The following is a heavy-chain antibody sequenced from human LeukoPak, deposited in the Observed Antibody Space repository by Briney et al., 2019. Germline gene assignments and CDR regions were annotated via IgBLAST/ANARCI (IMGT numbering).Heavy chain of an antibody. CDR3: ARAPYYYDSSVVESPRKYYFDY. CDR2: INPNSGGT. J-gene: IGHJ4*02. CDR1: GYTFTGYY. V-gene: IGHV1-2*02. Sequence: ASVKVSCKASGYTFTGYYMHWVRQAPGQGLEWMGWINPNSGGTNYAQKFQGRVTMTRDTSISTAYMELSRLRSDDTAVYYCARAPYYYDSSVVESPRKYYFDYWGQGTLVTVSS. D-gene: IGHD3-22*01.